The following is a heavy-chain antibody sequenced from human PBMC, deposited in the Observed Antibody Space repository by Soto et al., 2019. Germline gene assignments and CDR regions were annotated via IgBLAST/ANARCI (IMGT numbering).Heavy chain of an antibody. Sequence: EVQLVESGGGLVQPGVSLRLSCAASGFTFSSYWMTWSRQAPGKGLEWVASMNRDGSEKRYVDSVEGRFTISRDNAKNSLFLQMNSLGPDATAVYYCGRDAGRRFDYWGQGSLVTVSS. CDR3: GRDAGRRFDY. V-gene: IGHV3-7*01. D-gene: IGHD6-13*01. CDR2: MNRDGSEK. CDR1: GFTFSSYW. J-gene: IGHJ4*02.